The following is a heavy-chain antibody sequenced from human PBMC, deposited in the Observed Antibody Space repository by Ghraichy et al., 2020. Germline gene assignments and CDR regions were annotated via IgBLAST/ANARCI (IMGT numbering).Heavy chain of an antibody. CDR2: INHSGGST. CDR3: ARGRPLATYYYYGMDV. J-gene: IGHJ6*02. Sequence: ASVKVSCKASGYTFTSYYMHWVRQAPGQGLEWMGIINHSGGSTSYAQKFQGRVTMTRDTSTSTVYMELSSLRSEDTAVYYCARGRPLATYYYYGMDVWGQGTTVTVSS. CDR1: GYTFTSYY. V-gene: IGHV1-46*01.